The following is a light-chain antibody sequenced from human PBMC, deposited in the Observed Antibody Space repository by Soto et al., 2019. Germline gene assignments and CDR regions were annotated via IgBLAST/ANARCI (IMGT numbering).Light chain of an antibody. CDR1: QSVSSSY. J-gene: IGKJ4*02. CDR2: GAS. CDR3: QHYGRSPLT. V-gene: IGKV3-20*01. Sequence: EMVLTQSPGTLSLSPGERATLSCRASQSVSSSYLAWYQQKPGQAPRLLIYGASSSATGIPDRFSGSWSGTDSTLTISRLGAGVLAVYEGQHYGRSPLTVGGGTKVVVK.